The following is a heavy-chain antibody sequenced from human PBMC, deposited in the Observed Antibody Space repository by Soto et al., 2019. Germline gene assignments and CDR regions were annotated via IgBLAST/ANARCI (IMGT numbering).Heavy chain of an antibody. CDR1: GFTFSNFW. V-gene: IGHV3-74*01. CDR3: TRWGGGDYFDY. J-gene: IGHJ4*02. D-gene: IGHD3-10*01. Sequence: EVQLVESGGDLVQPGESLRLSCASSGFTFSNFWMHWVRQAPGKGLVWVSRIDSEGSSTKYADSVKGRFTISRDNAKNTLYLQMNSLRAEDTAVDYCTRWGGGDYFDYWGQGTLVTVSS. CDR2: IDSEGSST.